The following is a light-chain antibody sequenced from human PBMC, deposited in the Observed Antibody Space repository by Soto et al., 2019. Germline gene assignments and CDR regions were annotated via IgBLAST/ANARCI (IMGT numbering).Light chain of an antibody. Sequence: DIQLTQSPSSLSESLGDRVTITCRASQDIKKFLAWYQQRPGKVPELRIYAASTLRSGVPSRFSGNASGTDFIFTICNLQPEDVPTNYCQKYDRAPAMFGQGTKVDIK. CDR1: QDIKKF. V-gene: IGKV1-27*01. J-gene: IGKJ1*01. CDR2: AAS. CDR3: QKYDRAPAM.